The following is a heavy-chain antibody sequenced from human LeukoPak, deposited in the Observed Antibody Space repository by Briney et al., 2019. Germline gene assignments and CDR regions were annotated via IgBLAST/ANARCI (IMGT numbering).Heavy chain of an antibody. CDR1: GGSITSHY. D-gene: IGHD3-22*01. Sequence: PSETLSLTCTVSGGSITSHYWSWIRQSPGKGLEWIGYIYYGGSTNYNPSLQSRITISLDTSKNQFSLKLRSVTAADTAVYYCASALYESVGYYPDYWGQGTLVTVSS. J-gene: IGHJ4*02. V-gene: IGHV4-59*11. CDR3: ASALYESVGYYPDY. CDR2: IYYGGST.